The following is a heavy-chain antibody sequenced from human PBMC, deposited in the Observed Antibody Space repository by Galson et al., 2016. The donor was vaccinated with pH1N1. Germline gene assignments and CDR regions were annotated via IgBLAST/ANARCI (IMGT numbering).Heavy chain of an antibody. J-gene: IGHJ6*03. Sequence: SVKVSCKVSGYTVTELSMNWVRQAPGKGLEWMGGFDPEGDETVYAQRFEGRLTMTADASTDTASMQLSNLRSEDTAVYYCATGYRGSPNNCYGYYYSNMGVWGTGTTVAVSS. V-gene: IGHV1-24*01. CDR3: ATGYRGSPNNCYGYYYSNMGV. CDR2: FDPEGDET. CDR1: GYTVTELS. D-gene: IGHD3-10*01.